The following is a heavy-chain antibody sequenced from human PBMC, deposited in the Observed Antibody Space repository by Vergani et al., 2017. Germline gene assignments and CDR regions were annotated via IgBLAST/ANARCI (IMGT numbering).Heavy chain of an antibody. D-gene: IGHD5-24*01. CDR2: TWYEGNNN. Sequence: VQLVESGGGVVQPGRFLRLSCTPSSFKLGDYGMHWVRQAPGRGLEWVSMTWYEGNNNYYADSVKGRFTISKDISKNTLYLQMNSLRGDDTAVYYCARETRDTPSSLDYWGQGTLVTVSS. J-gene: IGHJ4*02. CDR3: ARETRDTPSSLDY. V-gene: IGHV3-33*01. CDR1: SFKLGDYG.